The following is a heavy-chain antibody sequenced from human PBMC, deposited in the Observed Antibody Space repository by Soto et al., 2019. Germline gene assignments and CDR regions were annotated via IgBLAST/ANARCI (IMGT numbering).Heavy chain of an antibody. CDR1: GGTFSSYA. V-gene: IGHV1-69*12. D-gene: IGHD1-26*01. J-gene: IGHJ6*02. CDR2: IIPIFGTA. CDR3: ARRSERGSYYYYYYGMDV. Sequence: QVQLVQSGAEVKKPGSSVKVSCKASGGTFSSYAISWVRQAPGQGLGWMGGIIPIFGTANYAKKFQGRVTITADESTSTAYMELSSLRSEDTAVNYCARRSERGSYYYYYYGMDVWGQGTTVTVSS.